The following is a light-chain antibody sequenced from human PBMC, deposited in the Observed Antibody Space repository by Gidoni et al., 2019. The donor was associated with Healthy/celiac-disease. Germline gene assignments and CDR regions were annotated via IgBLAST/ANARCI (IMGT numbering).Light chain of an antibody. V-gene: IGLV2-23*02. CDR3: CSYAGSSTSYVV. Sequence: RAITISCTGTSSDVGSYNLVSWYQQHPGKAPKLMIYEVSKRPSGVSNRFSGSKSGNTASLTISGLQAEDEADYYCCSYAGSSTSYVVFGGGTKLTVL. CDR2: EVS. CDR1: SSDVGSYNL. J-gene: IGLJ2*01.